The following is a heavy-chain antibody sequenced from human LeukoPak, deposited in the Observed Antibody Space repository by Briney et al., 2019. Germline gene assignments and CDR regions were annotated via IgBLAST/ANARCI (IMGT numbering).Heavy chain of an antibody. CDR1: GFTFSSYW. CDR3: ARDRSERAFDI. Sequence: GGSLRLSCAASGFTFSSYWMSWVRRAPGKGLEWVANIKQDGSEKYYVDSVKGRFTISRDNAKNSLYLQMNSLRAEDTAVYYCARDRSERAFDIWGQGTMVTVSS. J-gene: IGHJ3*02. V-gene: IGHV3-7*03. D-gene: IGHD3-3*01. CDR2: IKQDGSEK.